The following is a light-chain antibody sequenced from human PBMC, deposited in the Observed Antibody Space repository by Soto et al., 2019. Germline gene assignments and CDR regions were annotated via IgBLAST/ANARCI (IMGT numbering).Light chain of an antibody. CDR2: MNS. V-gene: IGLV1-44*01. CDR3: VAWDDDLHVWL. Sequence: QSVLTQPPSLSGTPGQTVTISCIGSRSNIGSAIVHWYQQLPGTAPKHLIYMNSHRPSGVPDRFSASKSGTSASLVITGLRPEDEADYFCVAWDDDLHVWLFGGGTQLTVL. CDR1: RSNIGSAI. J-gene: IGLJ3*02.